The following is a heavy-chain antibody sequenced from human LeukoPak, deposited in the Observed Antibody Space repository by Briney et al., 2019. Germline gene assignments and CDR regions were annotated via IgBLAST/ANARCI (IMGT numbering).Heavy chain of an antibody. CDR3: ARDVYYGSWRSYAEYYMDV. CDR2: ISSGSSYI. Sequence: GGSQRLSCAASGFTFSSYSMNWVRQAPGTGLEWVSSISSGSSYIYYADSVKGRFTISRDNAKNSLYLQMNSLRAEDTAVYYCARDVYYGSWRSYAEYYMDVWGKGTTVTISS. J-gene: IGHJ6*03. V-gene: IGHV3-21*01. CDR1: GFTFSSYS. D-gene: IGHD3-10*01.